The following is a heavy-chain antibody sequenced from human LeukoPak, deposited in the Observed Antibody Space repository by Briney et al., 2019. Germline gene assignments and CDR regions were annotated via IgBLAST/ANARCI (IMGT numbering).Heavy chain of an antibody. D-gene: IGHD3-3*01. V-gene: IGHV3-7*01. CDR1: GFTLSSYW. CDR2: IKEDGSEK. J-gene: IGHJ6*03. CDR3: ARDRRAPYYDFRSGYIDHYYMDV. Sequence: GGSLRLSCAASGFTLSSYWMNWVRQAPGKGLEWVANIKEDGSEKYYVDSVKGRFTISRDNAENSLYLQMNSLRAEDTAVYYCARDRRAPYYDFRSGYIDHYYMDVWGKGTTVTVSS.